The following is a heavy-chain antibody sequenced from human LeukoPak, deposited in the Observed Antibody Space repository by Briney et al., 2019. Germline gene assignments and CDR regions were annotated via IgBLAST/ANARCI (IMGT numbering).Heavy chain of an antibody. Sequence: SETLSLTCAVYGGSFSGYYWSWIRQPPGKGLEWIGYIYYSGSTNYNPSLKSRVTISVDTSKNQFSLKLSSVTAADTAVYYCARDTGYYFGSGNYLYYFDYWGQGTLVTVSS. J-gene: IGHJ4*02. CDR2: IYYSGST. CDR1: GGSFSGYY. V-gene: IGHV4-59*01. CDR3: ARDTGYYFGSGNYLYYFDY. D-gene: IGHD3-10*01.